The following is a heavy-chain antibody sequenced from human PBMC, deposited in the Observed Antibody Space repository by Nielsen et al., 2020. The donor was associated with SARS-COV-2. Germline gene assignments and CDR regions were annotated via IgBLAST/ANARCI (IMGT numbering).Heavy chain of an antibody. CDR2: IYSGGST. V-gene: IGHV3-66*01. CDR3: ARDVSLYDFWSGYFGYYYYGMDV. CDR1: GFTVSSNY. D-gene: IGHD3-3*01. J-gene: IGHJ6*02. Sequence: GESLKISCAASGFTVSSNYMSWVRQAPGKGLEWASVIYSGGSTYYADSVKGRFTISRDNSKNTLYLQMNSLRAEDTAVYYCARDVSLYDFWSGYFGYYYYGMDVWGQGTTVTVSS.